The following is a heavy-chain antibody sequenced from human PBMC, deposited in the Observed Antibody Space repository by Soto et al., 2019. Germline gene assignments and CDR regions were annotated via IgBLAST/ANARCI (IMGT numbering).Heavy chain of an antibody. CDR3: ARGRGCSSTSCYTGIEFDP. Sequence: PSETLSLTCAVSGGSISSGGYSWSWIRQPPGKGLEWIGYIYHSGSTYYNPSLKSRVTTSVDRSKNQFSLKLSSVTAADTAVYYCARGRGCSSTSCYTGIEFDPWGQGTLVTVSS. CDR1: GGSISSGGYS. CDR2: IYHSGST. J-gene: IGHJ5*02. D-gene: IGHD2-2*02. V-gene: IGHV4-30-2*01.